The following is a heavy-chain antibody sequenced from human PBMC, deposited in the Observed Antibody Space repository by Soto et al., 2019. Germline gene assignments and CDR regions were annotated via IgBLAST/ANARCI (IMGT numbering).Heavy chain of an antibody. CDR3: ARQKASNWYFFDI. D-gene: IGHD1-20*01. J-gene: IGHJ4*02. CDR2: IYYSGSV. V-gene: IGHV4-39*01. CDR1: GVSIGSSGNY. Sequence: QLQLQESGPGLVKASETLSLTCSISGVSIGSSGNYWGWIRQTPGKGLEWIGTIYYSGSVYYNSSLKSRVTISVDTSKNQLSARLSSVTAADTGIYYCARQKASNWYFFDIWGQGTLATVSS.